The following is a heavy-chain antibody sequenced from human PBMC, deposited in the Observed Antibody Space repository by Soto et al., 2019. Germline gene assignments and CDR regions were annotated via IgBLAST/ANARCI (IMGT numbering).Heavy chain of an antibody. D-gene: IGHD3-22*01. CDR2: ISYDGSNK. Sequence: QVQLVESGGGVVQPGRSLRLSCVASGFTFSSYGMHWVRQAPGKGLEWVAVISYDGSNKYFADSVKGRFTISRDNSKNRMFLEMNSLRAEDTAVYYCAKGAYYYDSSGYYYVFDYWGQGSLVTVSS. V-gene: IGHV3-30*18. J-gene: IGHJ4*02. CDR3: AKGAYYYDSSGYYYVFDY. CDR1: GFTFSSYG.